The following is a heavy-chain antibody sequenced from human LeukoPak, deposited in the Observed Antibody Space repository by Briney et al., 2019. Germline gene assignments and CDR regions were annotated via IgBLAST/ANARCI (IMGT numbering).Heavy chain of an antibody. CDR1: GGTFSSYA. D-gene: IGHD2-2*02. Sequence: GSSVKVSCKASGGTFSSYAISWVRQAPGQGLEWMGGIIPIFGTANYAQKFQGRVTITTDESTSTAYMEPSSLRSEDTAVYYCARDLRDIVVVPAAIGWFDPWGQGTLVTVSP. V-gene: IGHV1-69*05. J-gene: IGHJ5*02. CDR2: IIPIFGTA. CDR3: ARDLRDIVVVPAAIGWFDP.